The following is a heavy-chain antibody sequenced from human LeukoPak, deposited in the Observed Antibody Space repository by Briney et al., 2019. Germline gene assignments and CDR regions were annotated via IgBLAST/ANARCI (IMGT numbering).Heavy chain of an antibody. J-gene: IGHJ6*04. D-gene: IGHD3-10*02. CDR2: INSGSNYI. CDR1: GFNLRSYT. V-gene: IGHV3-21*01. Sequence: GALRLSCAASGFNLRSYTMSWVRQAPGKGLEWVSSINSGSNYIDYADSVKGRFTISRDNAKNSLYLQMNSLRAEDTAVYYCAELGITMIGGVWGKGTTVTISS. CDR3: AELGITMIGGV.